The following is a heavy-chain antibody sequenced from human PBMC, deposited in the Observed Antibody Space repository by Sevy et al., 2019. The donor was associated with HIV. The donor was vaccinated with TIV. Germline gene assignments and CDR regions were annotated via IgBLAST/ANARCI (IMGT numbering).Heavy chain of an antibody. CDR3: ARDFATIAVAGSCVY. J-gene: IGHJ4*02. CDR2: ISYDGSNK. V-gene: IGHV3-30-3*01. D-gene: IGHD6-19*01. Sequence: GESLKISCAASGFTFSSYAMHWVRQAPGKGLEWVAVISYDGSNKYYADSVKGRFTISRDNSKNTLYLQMNSLRAEDTAVYYCARDFATIAVAGSCVYWGQGTLVTVSS. CDR1: GFTFSSYA.